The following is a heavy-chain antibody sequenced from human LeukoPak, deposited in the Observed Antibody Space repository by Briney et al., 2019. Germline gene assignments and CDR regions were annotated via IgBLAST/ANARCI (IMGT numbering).Heavy chain of an antibody. V-gene: IGHV1-18*01. D-gene: IGHD1-1*01. J-gene: IGHJ4*02. CDR2: ISAYNGNT. Sequence: ASVKVSCKASGYTFTSYGISWVRQAPGQGLEWMGRISAYNGNTNYAQKLQGRVTMTTDTSTSTAYMELRSLRSDDTAVYYCATRNDLYYFDYWGQGTLVTVSS. CDR3: ATRNDLYYFDY. CDR1: GYTFTSYG.